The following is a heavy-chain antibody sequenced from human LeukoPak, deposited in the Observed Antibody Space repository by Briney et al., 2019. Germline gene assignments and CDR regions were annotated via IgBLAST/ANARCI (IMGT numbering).Heavy chain of an antibody. CDR3: ARGPHYYDSSGYHY. CDR1: RGSISGYP. V-gene: IGHV4-59*01. D-gene: IGHD3-22*01. Sequence: SETLSLTCTVSRGSISGYPWSWIRQSPGGGLEWIGYIYYSGDTAYNPSLRSRVTMSVDTSKNQFSLQLRSMTTADTAVYYCARGPHYYDSSGYHYWGQGTLVTVSS. CDR2: IYYSGDT. J-gene: IGHJ4*02.